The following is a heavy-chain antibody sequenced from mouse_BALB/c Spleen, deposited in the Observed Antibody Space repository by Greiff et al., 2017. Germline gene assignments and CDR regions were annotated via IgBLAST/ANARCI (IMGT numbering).Heavy chain of an antibody. CDR2: IDPSDSYT. J-gene: IGHJ4*01. Sequence: QVQLQQPGAELVKPGASVKLPCKASGYTFTSYWMHWVKQRPGQGLEWIGEIDPSDSYTNYNQKFKGKATLTVDKSSSTAYMQLSSLTSEDSAVYYCAREEGRGEGWDYWGQGTSVTVSS. CDR3: AREEGRGEGWDY. V-gene: IGHV1-69*02. CDR1: GYTFTSYW.